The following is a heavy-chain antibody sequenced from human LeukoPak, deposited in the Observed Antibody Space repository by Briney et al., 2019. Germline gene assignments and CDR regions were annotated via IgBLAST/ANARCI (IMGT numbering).Heavy chain of an antibody. CDR1: GFTFSSYG. CDR2: IWYDGSNK. CDR3: ANDGKSYGDYSIDY. Sequence: GRSLRLSCAASGFTFSSYGMHWVRQAPGKGLEGVAVIWYDGSNKYYADSVKGRFTISRDNSKEALYLHMNRQRAEDTAVYYCANDGKSYGDYSIDYWGQGTLVTVSS. J-gene: IGHJ4*02. V-gene: IGHV3-33*06. D-gene: IGHD4-17*01.